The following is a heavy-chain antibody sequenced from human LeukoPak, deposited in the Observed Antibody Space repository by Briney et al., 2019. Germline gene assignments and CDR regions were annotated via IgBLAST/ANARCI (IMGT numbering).Heavy chain of an antibody. Sequence: SETLSLTCTVSGGSISSGSYYWSWIRQPAGKGLEWIGRIYTSGSTNYNPSLKSRVTISVDTSKNQFSLKLSSVTAADTAVYYCAREVRGVVRASASYYYYHYMDVWGKGTTVTISS. CDR1: GGSISSGSYY. J-gene: IGHJ6*03. D-gene: IGHD3-10*01. V-gene: IGHV4-61*02. CDR3: AREVRGVVRASASYYYYHYMDV. CDR2: IYTSGST.